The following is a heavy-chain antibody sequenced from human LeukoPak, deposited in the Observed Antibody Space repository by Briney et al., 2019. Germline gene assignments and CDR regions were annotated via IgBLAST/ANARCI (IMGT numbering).Heavy chain of an antibody. J-gene: IGHJ5*02. Sequence: ASVKVSCKASGYTFTSHGISWVQQAPGQGLEWMGWISAYNGNTNYAQKLQGRVTMTTDTSTSTAYMELRSLRSDDTAVYYCAREWVVAGFDPWGQGTLVTVSS. D-gene: IGHD5-12*01. CDR3: AREWVVAGFDP. CDR2: ISAYNGNT. V-gene: IGHV1-18*01. CDR1: GYTFTSHG.